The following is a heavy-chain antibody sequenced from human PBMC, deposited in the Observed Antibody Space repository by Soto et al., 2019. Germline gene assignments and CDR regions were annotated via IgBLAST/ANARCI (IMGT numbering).Heavy chain of an antibody. CDR3: AKDPGDLRIAAAGISQGY. V-gene: IGHV3-30-3*01. CDR1: GFTFSSYA. CDR2: ISYDGSNK. Sequence: GGSLRLSCAASGFTFSSYAMHWVRQAPGKGLEWVSVISYDGSNKYYADSVKGRFTISRDNSKNTLYLQMNSLRAEDTAVYYCAKDPGDLRIAAAGISQGYWGQGTLVTVSS. J-gene: IGHJ4*02. D-gene: IGHD6-13*01.